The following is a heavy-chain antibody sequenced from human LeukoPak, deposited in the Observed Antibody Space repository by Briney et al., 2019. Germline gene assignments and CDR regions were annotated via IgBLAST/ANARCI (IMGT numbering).Heavy chain of an antibody. CDR2: IIPILGIA. CDR1: GGTFSSYA. V-gene: IGHV1-69*04. Sequence: GASVKVSCKASGGTFSSYAISWVRQAPGQGLEWMGGIIPILGIANYAQKFQGRVTITADKSTSTAYMELSSLRSEDTAVYYCARGSYDGSGYRTWGQGTLVTVSS. CDR3: ARGSYDGSGYRT. D-gene: IGHD3-22*01. J-gene: IGHJ5*02.